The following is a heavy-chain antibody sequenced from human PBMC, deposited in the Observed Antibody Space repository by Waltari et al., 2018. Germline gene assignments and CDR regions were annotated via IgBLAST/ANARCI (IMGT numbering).Heavy chain of an antibody. CDR2: IIPILGIA. CDR3: ARDSLRGLEMATIDDAFDI. CDR1: GGTFSSYA. Sequence: QVQLVQSGAEVKKPGSSVKVSCKASGGTFSSYAISWVLQAPGQGLEWMGGIIPILGIANYAQKFQGRVTITADKSTSTAYMELSSLRSEDTAVYYCARDSLRGLEMATIDDAFDIWGQGTMVTVSS. V-gene: IGHV1-69*10. D-gene: IGHD5-12*01. J-gene: IGHJ3*02.